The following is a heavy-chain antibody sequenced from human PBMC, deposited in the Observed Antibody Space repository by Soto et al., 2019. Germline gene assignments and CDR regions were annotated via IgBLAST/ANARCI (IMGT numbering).Heavy chain of an antibody. Sequence: NPSETLSLTCTISGGSVSRGTHFWSWIRQPPGKRLEWIGYIFYIGGTSYNPSLKSRATISLETSKNQFSLRLSSVTAADTAVYYCARDCGRADKWFDPWGQGTALTVCS. J-gene: IGHJ5*02. CDR3: ARDCGRADKWFDP. CDR1: GGSVSRGTHF. D-gene: IGHD3-10*01. V-gene: IGHV4-61*01. CDR2: IFYIGGT.